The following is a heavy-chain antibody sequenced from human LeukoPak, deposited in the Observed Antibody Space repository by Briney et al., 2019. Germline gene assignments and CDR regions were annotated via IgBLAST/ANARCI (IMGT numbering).Heavy chain of an antibody. J-gene: IGHJ4*02. V-gene: IGHV3-21*01. CDR3: ARERTGSYFDY. D-gene: IGHD2-8*02. CDR2: ISGSSSYI. CDR1: GFTFSSYS. Sequence: GGSLRLSCAASGFTFSSYSMNWVRQAPGKGLEWVSSISGSSSYIYYADSVKGRFTISRDNAKNSLYLQMNSLRAEDTAVYYCARERTGSYFDYWGQGTLVTVSS.